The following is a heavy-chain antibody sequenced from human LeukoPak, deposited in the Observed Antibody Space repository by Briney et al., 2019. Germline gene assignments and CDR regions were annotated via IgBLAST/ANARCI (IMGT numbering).Heavy chain of an antibody. V-gene: IGHV4-4*07. J-gene: IGHJ2*01. CDR3: ARESYYYDSSGYPYWYFDL. CDR2: IYTSGST. CDR1: GGSISSYY. Sequence: SETLSLTCTVSGGSISSYYWSWIRQPAGKGLEWIGRIYTSGSTNYNLSLKSRVTISVDKSKNQFSLKLSSVTAADTAVYYCARESYYYDSSGYPYWYFDLWGRGTLVTVSS. D-gene: IGHD3-22*01.